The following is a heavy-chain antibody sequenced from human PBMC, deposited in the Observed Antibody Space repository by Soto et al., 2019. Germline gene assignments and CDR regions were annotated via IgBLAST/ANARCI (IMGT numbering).Heavy chain of an antibody. J-gene: IGHJ1*01. CDR1: GFTFSSYG. CDR3: ARAGIAAAGTGYFQH. D-gene: IGHD6-13*01. V-gene: IGHV3-30*19. Sequence: QVQLVESGGGVVQPGRSLRLSCAASGFTFSSYGMHWVRQAPGKGLEWVAVISYDGSNKYYADSVKGRFTISRDNSKNTLYLQMNSLRAEDTAVYYCARAGIAAAGTGYFQHWGQGTLVTVSS. CDR2: ISYDGSNK.